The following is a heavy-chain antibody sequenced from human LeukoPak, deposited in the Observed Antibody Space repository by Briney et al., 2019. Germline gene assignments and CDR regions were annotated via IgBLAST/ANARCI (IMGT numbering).Heavy chain of an antibody. CDR3: AKDERNWNYNLASQTYD. D-gene: IGHD1-7*01. CDR2: ISGSGGST. J-gene: IGHJ4*02. V-gene: IGHV3-23*01. CDR1: GFTFDSYW. Sequence: PGGSLRLSCAASGFTFDSYWMSWVRQAPGKGLEWVSAISGSGGSTYYADSVKGRFTVSRDNSKNTLYLQMSSLRAEDTAVYYCAKDERNWNYNLASQTYDWGQGTLVTVSS.